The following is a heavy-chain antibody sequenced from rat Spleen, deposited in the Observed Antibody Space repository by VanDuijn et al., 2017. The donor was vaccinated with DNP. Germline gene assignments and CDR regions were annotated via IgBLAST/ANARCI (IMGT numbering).Heavy chain of an antibody. V-gene: IGHV3-1*01. CDR3: ARLEFGGYTYYFDY. CDR2: ISNSGTI. Sequence: EVQLQESGPGLVKPSQSLSLTCSFTGYPITSNYWGWIRNFPGNKMEWIGHISNSGTITYNPSLKSRISITRDTSRNHFFLQLNSVTTEDTATYYCARLEFGGYTYYFDYWGQGVMVTVSS. J-gene: IGHJ2*01. CDR1: GYPITSNY. D-gene: IGHD1-11*01.